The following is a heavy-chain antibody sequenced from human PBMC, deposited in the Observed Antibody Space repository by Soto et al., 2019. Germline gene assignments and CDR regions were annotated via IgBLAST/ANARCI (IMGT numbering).Heavy chain of an antibody. CDR2: SNHSGIT. CDR1: DGSCSGHY. D-gene: IGHD1-26*01. J-gene: IGHJ5*02. Sequence: WETLSLTCVVYDGSCSGHYWRWVPEPQGKALEWIGESNHSGITNNKPSLKSRVTISVDTSKNQSSLKLSYVTAADTAVYDCARVSDGSYGFKRFDPWGQGTLVT. V-gene: IGHV4-34*01. CDR3: ARVSDGSYGFKRFDP.